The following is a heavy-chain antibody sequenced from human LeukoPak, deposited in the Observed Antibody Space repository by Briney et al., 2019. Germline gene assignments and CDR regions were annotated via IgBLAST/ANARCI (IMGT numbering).Heavy chain of an antibody. D-gene: IGHD6-13*01. J-gene: IGHJ4*02. V-gene: IGHV3-53*01. CDR1: GFTFSSYW. Sequence: GGSLRLSCVASGFTFSSYWIHWVRQAPGKGLEWVSVIYSGGSTYYADSVKGRFTISRDNSKNTLYLQMNSLRAEDTAVYYCARDGGSSWSYFDYWGQGTLVTVSS. CDR3: ARDGGSSWSYFDY. CDR2: IYSGGST.